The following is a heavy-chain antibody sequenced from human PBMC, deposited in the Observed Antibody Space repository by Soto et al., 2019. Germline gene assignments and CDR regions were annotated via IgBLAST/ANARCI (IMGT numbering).Heavy chain of an antibody. Sequence: QVQLQESGPGLVKPSQTLSLTCTVSGGSISSGDYYWSWIRQHPGKGLEWIGYIHYSGSTYYNPSLKCLVTISVDTSKHQFSLKPRSVTGADTAVYYCGRDNCEQQLMNYLYGMDVWGQGSTVTVSS. J-gene: IGHJ6*02. CDR1: GGSISSGDYY. CDR3: GRDNCEQQLMNYLYGMDV. CDR2: IHYSGST. D-gene: IGHD6-13*01. V-gene: IGHV4-31*01.